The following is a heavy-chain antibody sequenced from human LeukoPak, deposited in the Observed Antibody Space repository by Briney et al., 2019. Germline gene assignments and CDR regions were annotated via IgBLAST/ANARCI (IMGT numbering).Heavy chain of an antibody. V-gene: IGHV3-7*03. D-gene: IGHD3-3*01. CDR2: IKQDETEK. CDR3: ARDQYDTWSRRGNFDS. CDR1: GFTFSNFW. J-gene: IGHJ4*02. Sequence: GGSLRLSCTASGFTFSNFWMGWVRQAPGKGLEWVANIKQDETEKFYLGSVKGRFTISRDNAKNSLYLQMNSLRVEDTALYYCARDQYDTWSRRGNFDSWGQGTLVIVSS.